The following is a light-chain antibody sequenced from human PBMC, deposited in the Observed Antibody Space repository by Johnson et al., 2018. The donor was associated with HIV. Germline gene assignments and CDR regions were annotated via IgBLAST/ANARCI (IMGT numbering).Light chain of an antibody. CDR2: DNN. Sequence: QSVLTQPPSVSAAPGQKVTIYCSGSSSNIGSNYVSWYQHLPGTAPKLLIYDNNKRPSGIPDRFSGSKSGTSATLGIPGLPTGDEADYYCGTWDSSLSGGLYVFGTGTKVTVL. CDR1: SSNIGSNY. CDR3: GTWDSSLSGGLYV. J-gene: IGLJ1*01. V-gene: IGLV1-51*01.